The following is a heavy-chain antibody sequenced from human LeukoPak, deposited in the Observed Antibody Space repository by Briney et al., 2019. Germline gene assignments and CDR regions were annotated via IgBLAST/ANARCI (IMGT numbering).Heavy chain of an antibody. J-gene: IGHJ5*02. Sequence: SETLSLTCTVSGGSISSSIYYWGWIRQPPGKGLEWIGSIYYSGSTYYNPSLKSRVTISVDTSKNQFSLKLSSVTAADTAVYYCAASWIQLWLHNWFDPWGQRTLVTVSS. CDR2: IYYSGST. CDR3: AASWIQLWLHNWFDP. CDR1: GGSISSSIYY. D-gene: IGHD5-18*01. V-gene: IGHV4-39*01.